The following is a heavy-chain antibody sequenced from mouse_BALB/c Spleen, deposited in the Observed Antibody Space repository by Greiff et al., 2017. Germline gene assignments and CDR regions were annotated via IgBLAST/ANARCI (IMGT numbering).Heavy chain of an antibody. CDR3: TRGRDSTVVAHYAMDY. J-gene: IGHJ4*01. V-gene: IGHV5-6-4*01. Sequence: EVQLVESGGGLVKPGGSLKLSCAASGFTFSSYTMSWVRQTPEKRLAWVATISSGGSYTYYPDSVKGRFTISRDNAKNTLYLQMSSLKSEDKAMYYCTRGRDSTVVAHYAMDYWGQGTSVTVSS. D-gene: IGHD1-1*01. CDR2: ISSGGSYT. CDR1: GFTFSSYT.